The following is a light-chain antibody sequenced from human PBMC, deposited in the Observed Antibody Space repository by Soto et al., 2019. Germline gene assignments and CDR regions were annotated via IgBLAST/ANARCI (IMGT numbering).Light chain of an antibody. CDR1: SSNIGSNT. J-gene: IGLJ2*01. V-gene: IGLV1-44*01. CDR3: STWDDDLNGLV. CDR2: SNN. Sequence: QSVLTQSPSTSGTPGQRVTISCSGTSSNIGSNTVNWYQHLPGTAPKVLIYSNNQRPSGFPDRFSGSKSGTSASLAISGLQSEDEADYYCSTWDDDLNGLVFGGGTKLTVL.